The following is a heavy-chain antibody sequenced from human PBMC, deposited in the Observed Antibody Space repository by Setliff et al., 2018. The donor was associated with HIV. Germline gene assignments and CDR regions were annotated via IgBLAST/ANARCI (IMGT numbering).Heavy chain of an antibody. J-gene: IGHJ6*03. CDR3: VRLTADRTNYYYYMDV. D-gene: IGHD2-8*01. V-gene: IGHV1-8*01. Sequence: ASVKVSCKASGYTFTNYDINWVRQATGQGLEWMGWMNPNSGNTGYAQKFQGRVTMTRNTSISTAYMELSSLRSEDTAVYYCVRLTADRTNYYYYMDVWGKGTTVTVSS. CDR1: GYTFTNYD. CDR2: MNPNSGNT.